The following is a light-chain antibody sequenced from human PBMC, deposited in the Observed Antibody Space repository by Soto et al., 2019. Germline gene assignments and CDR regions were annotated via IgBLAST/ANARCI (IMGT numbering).Light chain of an antibody. CDR2: GAS. Sequence: VFPQAPGSRSWSSGEKDNLYCRASHSISSNLVWYQQKAGQAPRLLIYGASTRATGIPARFSGSGSGTEFTLTLRCPQSEYSAVYYCQPSATWPTFGQGTKVDIK. V-gene: IGKV3-15*01. CDR3: QPSATWPT. J-gene: IGKJ1*01. CDR1: HSISSN.